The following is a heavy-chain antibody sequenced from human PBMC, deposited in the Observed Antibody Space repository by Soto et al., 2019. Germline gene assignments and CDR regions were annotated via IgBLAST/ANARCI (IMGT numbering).Heavy chain of an antibody. J-gene: IGHJ4*02. Sequence: ASVKVSCKASGYTFTSYDINWVRQATGQGLEWMGWMNPNSGNTGYAQKFQGRVTMTRNTSISTAYMELSSLRSEDTAVYYCARQWFGELFLDYWGQGTLVTVSS. CDR1: GYTFTSYD. CDR3: ARQWFGELFLDY. V-gene: IGHV1-8*01. CDR2: MNPNSGNT. D-gene: IGHD3-10*01.